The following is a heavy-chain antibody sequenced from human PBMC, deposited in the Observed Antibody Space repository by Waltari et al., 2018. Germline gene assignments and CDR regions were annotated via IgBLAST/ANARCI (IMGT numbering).Heavy chain of an antibody. V-gene: IGHV3-7*03. CDR1: GFNFISYW. CDR3: ARDHPYRARLGD. Sequence: EVQLVESAGGLVQPGGSLRLSCAASGFNFISYWITWVRQAPGKGVEGVANIKQDGSEKDYVDSVRGRFTIARDNAKNSLDLQMNSLRAEDTAGDYCARDHPYRARLGDWGQGTLVTVTS. D-gene: IGHD2-2*01. J-gene: IGHJ4*02. CDR2: IKQDGSEK.